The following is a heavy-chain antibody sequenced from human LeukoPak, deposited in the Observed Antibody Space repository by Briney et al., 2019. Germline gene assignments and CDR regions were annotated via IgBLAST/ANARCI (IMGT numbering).Heavy chain of an antibody. CDR3: ARVPPIAAAGTFYYGMDV. CDR1: GFTFSSYS. V-gene: IGHV3-21*01. D-gene: IGHD6-13*01. Sequence: GGSLRLSCAASGFTFSSYSMNWVRQAPGKGLEWVSSISSSSSYIYYADSVKGRFTISRDNAKNSLYLQMNSLRAEDTAVYYCARVPPIAAAGTFYYGMDVWGQGTTVTVS. J-gene: IGHJ6*02. CDR2: ISSSSSYI.